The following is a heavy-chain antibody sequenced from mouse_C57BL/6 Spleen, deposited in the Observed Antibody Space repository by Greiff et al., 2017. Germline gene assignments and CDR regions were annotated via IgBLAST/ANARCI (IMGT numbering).Heavy chain of an antibody. D-gene: IGHD1-1*01. CDR2: ISSGGSYT. CDR3: ARRNYYGPFAY. V-gene: IGHV5-6*02. J-gene: IGHJ3*01. Sequence: EGKRVEAGGDLVKPGGSLKLSCAASGFTFSSYGMSWVRPTPDKRLAWVATISSGGSYTYYPDSVKGRFTISRDNAKNTLYLQMSSLTSEDTAMYYCARRNYYGPFAYWGQGTLGTVSA. CDR1: GFTFSSYG.